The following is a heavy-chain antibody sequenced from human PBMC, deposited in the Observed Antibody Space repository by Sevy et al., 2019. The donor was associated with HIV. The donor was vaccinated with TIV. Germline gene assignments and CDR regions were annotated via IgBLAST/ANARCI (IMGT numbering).Heavy chain of an antibody. D-gene: IGHD5-12*01. CDR3: ARAPPVRSGDDSLNWFDP. CDR2: IYYTGST. CDR1: GGSISTYY. J-gene: IGHJ5*02. Sequence: SETLSLTCTVSGGSISTYYWSWIRQPPGKGLEYIGYIYYTGSTNYNPSLKSRVTISVDTSKNQFSLNLRSVTGVDTAVYYCARAPPVRSGDDSLNWFDPWGQGTLVTVSS. V-gene: IGHV4-59*01.